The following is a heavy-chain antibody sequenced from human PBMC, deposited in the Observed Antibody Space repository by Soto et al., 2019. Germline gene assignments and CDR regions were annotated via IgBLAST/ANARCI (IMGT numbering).Heavy chain of an antibody. V-gene: IGHV3-48*02. CDR2: ISSSSSTI. CDR3: ARPEYSSSSYGMDV. J-gene: IGHJ6*02. D-gene: IGHD6-6*01. CDR1: GFTFSSYS. Sequence: EVQLVESGGGLVQPGGSLRLSCAASGFTFSSYSMNWARQAPGKGLEWVSYISSSSSTIYYADSVKGRFTISRDNAKNSLYLQMNSLRDEDTAVYYCARPEYSSSSYGMDVWGQGTTVTVSS.